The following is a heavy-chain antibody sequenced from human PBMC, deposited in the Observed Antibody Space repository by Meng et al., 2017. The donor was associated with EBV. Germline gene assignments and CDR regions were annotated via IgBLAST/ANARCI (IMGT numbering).Heavy chain of an antibody. Sequence: QGQLWQAGGGGNKSWASVKISFKGSRDNITTYAIHWVRQAPGQRFEWGGWINAGNGDTKYSQKFQGRVTITCDTSASTVYMELSSLRTEDTAVYYCVIESITMIRGVIRSHSGMDVWGQGTMVTVSS. J-gene: IGHJ6*02. D-gene: IGHD3-10*01. CDR1: RDNITTYA. CDR2: INAGNGDT. CDR3: VIESITMIRGVIRSHSGMDV. V-gene: IGHV1-3*01.